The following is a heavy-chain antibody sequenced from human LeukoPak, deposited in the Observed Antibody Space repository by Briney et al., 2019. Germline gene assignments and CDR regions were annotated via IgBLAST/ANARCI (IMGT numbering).Heavy chain of an antibody. Sequence: SETLSLTCTVSGASINKDYWAWIRQPAGKGLEWIGRIHPSGITHQNPSLRGRVTMSIDASKNQFSLNLSSVTAADTAVYYCVRDEYRDVWGKGTTVTVSS. CDR3: VRDEYRDV. V-gene: IGHV4-4*07. D-gene: IGHD2/OR15-2a*01. CDR2: IHPSGIT. CDR1: GASINKDY. J-gene: IGHJ6*04.